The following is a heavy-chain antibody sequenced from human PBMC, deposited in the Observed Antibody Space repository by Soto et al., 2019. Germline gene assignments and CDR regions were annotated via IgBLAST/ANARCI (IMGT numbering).Heavy chain of an antibody. D-gene: IGHD6-19*01. Sequence: QLQLQESGPGLVKPSETLSLTCTVSGGSISSSSYYWGWIRQPPGKGLEWIGSIYYSGSTYYNPSLKSRVTISVGTSKNQFSLKLSSVTAADTAVYYCATQYSSGWFVGWFDPWGQGTLVTVSS. CDR3: ATQYSSGWFVGWFDP. V-gene: IGHV4-39*01. CDR1: GGSISSSSYY. CDR2: IYYSGST. J-gene: IGHJ5*02.